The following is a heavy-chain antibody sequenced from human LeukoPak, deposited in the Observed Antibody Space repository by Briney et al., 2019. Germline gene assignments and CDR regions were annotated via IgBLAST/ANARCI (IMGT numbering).Heavy chain of an antibody. Sequence: GRSLRLSCAASGFTFSSYGMHWVRQAPGKGLEWVAVVSYDESYKYYADSVKGRFTISRDNSKNTLYLQMNNLRAEDTAVYYCAKEGYGPIAYWGQGNLVTVSS. CDR1: GFTFSSYG. D-gene: IGHD2-15*01. CDR3: AKEGYGPIAY. V-gene: IGHV3-30*18. CDR2: VSYDESYK. J-gene: IGHJ4*02.